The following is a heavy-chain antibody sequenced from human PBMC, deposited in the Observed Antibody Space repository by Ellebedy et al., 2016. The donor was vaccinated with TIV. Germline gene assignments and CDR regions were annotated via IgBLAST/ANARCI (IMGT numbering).Heavy chain of an antibody. CDR1: GGSISGSY. Sequence: PSETLSLTCTVSGGSISGSYWHWIRQPPGKGLEWIGYFHYSGSTNYNPSLRSRVIISVDTSKNQFSLKLSSVTAADTAAYYCARQRDTMVLGWYGMDVWGHGSTITVSS. V-gene: IGHV4-59*08. J-gene: IGHJ6*02. D-gene: IGHD2-8*01. CDR3: ARQRDTMVLGWYGMDV. CDR2: FHYSGST.